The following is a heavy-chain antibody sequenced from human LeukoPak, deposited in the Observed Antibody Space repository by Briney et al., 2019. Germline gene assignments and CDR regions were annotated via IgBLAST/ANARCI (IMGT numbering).Heavy chain of an antibody. CDR1: GFTFSGYW. V-gene: IGHV3-7*01. D-gene: IGHD1-26*01. J-gene: IGHJ6*03. CDR2: IKQDGGEK. CDR3: ARGGSYYYYYMDV. Sequence: GGSLRLSCAASGFTFSGYWMSWLRQAPGKGLEWVANIKQDGGEKYYVDSVKGRFTISRDNAKNTLYLQMNSLKAEDTAVYYCARGGSYYYYYMDVWGKGTTVTVSS.